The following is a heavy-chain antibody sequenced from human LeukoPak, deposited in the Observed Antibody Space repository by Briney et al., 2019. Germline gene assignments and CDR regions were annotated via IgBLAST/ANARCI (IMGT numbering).Heavy chain of an antibody. CDR1: GYTFTGYY. D-gene: IGHD3-10*01. J-gene: IGHJ5*02. V-gene: IGHV1-2*02. CDR2: INPNSGGT. Sequence: ASVKVSCKASGYTFTGYYMHWVRQAPGQGLEWMGWINPNSGGTNYAQKFQGRVTMTRDTSISTAYMELSRLRSDDTAVYYCARDLGWFGELFGWFDPWGQGTLVTVSS. CDR3: ARDLGWFGELFGWFDP.